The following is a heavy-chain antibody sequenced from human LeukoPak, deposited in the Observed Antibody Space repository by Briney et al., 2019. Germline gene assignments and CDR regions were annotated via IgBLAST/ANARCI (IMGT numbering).Heavy chain of an antibody. CDR2: IIPIFGTA. CDR1: GGTFSSYA. D-gene: IGHD2-21*02. J-gene: IGHJ4*02. CDR3: ARDPLEYCGGDCYPGF. Sequence: SVKVSCKASGGTFSSYAISWVRQAPGQGLEWMGGIIPIFGTANYAQKFQGRVTITADESTSTAYMELRSLRSDDTAVYYCARDPLEYCGGDCYPGFWGQGTLVTVSS. V-gene: IGHV1-69*13.